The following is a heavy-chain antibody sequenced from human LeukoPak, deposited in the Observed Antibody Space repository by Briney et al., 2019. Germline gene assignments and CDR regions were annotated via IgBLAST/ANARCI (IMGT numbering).Heavy chain of an antibody. J-gene: IGHJ4*02. Sequence: ASVKVSCKASGYTFTSYYMHWVRQAPGQGLEWMGIINPSGGSTSYAQKFQGRITMTRDTSTSTVYMELSSLRSEDTAVYYCASSRDGYNSLDYWGQGTLVTVSS. D-gene: IGHD5-24*01. CDR1: GYTFTSYY. V-gene: IGHV1-46*01. CDR2: INPSGGST. CDR3: ASSRDGYNSLDY.